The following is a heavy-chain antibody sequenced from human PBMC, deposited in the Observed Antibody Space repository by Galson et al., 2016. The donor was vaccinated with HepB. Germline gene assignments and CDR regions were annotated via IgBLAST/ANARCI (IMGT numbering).Heavy chain of an antibody. V-gene: IGHV5-10-1*01. CDR1: GYTFTPYW. CDR2: IDPGGSYA. Sequence: QSGAEVKKPGESLRISCEASGYTFTPYWITWVRQMPGRGLEWMGRIDPGGSYAKYSPSFQGHVTISADKSSSTAYLQWSSLKASDTAIYYCAVQSLSGGSTTNDYWGQGTLVTVAS. J-gene: IGHJ4*02. CDR3: AVQSLSGGSTTNDY. D-gene: IGHD2-15*01.